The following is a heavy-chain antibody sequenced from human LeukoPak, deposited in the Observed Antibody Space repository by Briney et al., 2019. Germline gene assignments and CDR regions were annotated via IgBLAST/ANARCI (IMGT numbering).Heavy chain of an antibody. V-gene: IGHV4-59*01. J-gene: IGHJ6*02. Sequence: SETLSLTCTVSGGSISSYYWSWVRQPPGKGLEWIGYIYYSGSTNYNPSLKSRVTISVDTSKNQFSLKLSSVTAADTAVYYCARSSYYYYGMDVWGQGTTVTVSS. CDR3: ARSSYYYYGMDV. CDR1: GGSISSYY. CDR2: IYYSGST.